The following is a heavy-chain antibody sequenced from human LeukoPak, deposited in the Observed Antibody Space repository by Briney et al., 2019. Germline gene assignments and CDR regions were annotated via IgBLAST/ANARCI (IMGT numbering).Heavy chain of an antibody. D-gene: IGHD2-15*01. J-gene: IGHJ6*02. CDR3: ARDSIVVVVAAGYGMDV. Sequence: SETLSLTCTVSGYSISSGYYWGWIRQPPGKGLEWIGSIYHSGSTYYNPSLKSRVTISVDTSKNQFSLKLSSVTAADTAVYYCARDSIVVVVAAGYGMDVWGQGTTVTVSS. V-gene: IGHV4-38-2*02. CDR1: GYSISSGYY. CDR2: IYHSGST.